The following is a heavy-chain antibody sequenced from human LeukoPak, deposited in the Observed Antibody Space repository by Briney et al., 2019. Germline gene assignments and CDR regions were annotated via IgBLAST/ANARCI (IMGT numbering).Heavy chain of an antibody. J-gene: IGHJ6*02. CDR2: TNPNSGGT. CDR1: GYTFTGYY. CDR3: ARDSSSWYSPRSLYGMDV. Sequence: ASVKVSCKASGYTFTGYYMHWVRQAPGQGLEWMGRTNPNSGGTNYAQKFQGRVTMTRDTSISTAYMELSRLRSDDTAVYYCARDSSSWYSPRSLYGMDVWGQGTTVTVSS. V-gene: IGHV1-2*06. D-gene: IGHD6-13*01.